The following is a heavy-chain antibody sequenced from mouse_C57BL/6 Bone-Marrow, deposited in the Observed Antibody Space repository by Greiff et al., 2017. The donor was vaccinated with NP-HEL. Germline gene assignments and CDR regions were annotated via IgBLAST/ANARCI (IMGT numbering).Heavy chain of an antibody. Sequence: DVKLQESGPGLVKPSQSLSLTCSVTGYSITSGYYWNWIRQFPGNKLEWMGYISYDGSNNYNPSLKNRISITRDTSKNQFFLKLNSVTTEDTATYYCARVLRPWYFDVWGTGTTVTVSS. V-gene: IGHV3-6*01. CDR2: ISYDGSN. J-gene: IGHJ1*03. CDR3: ARVLRPWYFDV. D-gene: IGHD1-2*01. CDR1: GYSITSGYY.